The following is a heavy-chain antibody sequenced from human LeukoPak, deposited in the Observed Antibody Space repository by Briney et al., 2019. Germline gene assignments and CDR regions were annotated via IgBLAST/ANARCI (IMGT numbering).Heavy chain of an antibody. Sequence: ASVKVSCMASGYTFTSYDINWVRQATGQGLEWMGWMNPNSGNTGYAQKFQGRVTMTRNTSISTAYMELSSLRSEDTAVYYCARKRIAARAIDYWGQGTLVTVSS. CDR3: ARKRIAARAIDY. CDR1: GYTFTSYD. V-gene: IGHV1-8*01. D-gene: IGHD6-6*01. CDR2: MNPNSGNT. J-gene: IGHJ4*02.